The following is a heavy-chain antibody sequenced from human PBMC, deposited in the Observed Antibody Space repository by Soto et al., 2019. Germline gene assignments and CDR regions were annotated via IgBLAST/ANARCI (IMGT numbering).Heavy chain of an antibody. CDR1: GFTFSSYG. J-gene: IGHJ5*02. CDR3: AREDGSGSYPDWFDP. D-gene: IGHD3-10*01. Sequence: QVQLVESGGGVVQPGRSLRLSCAASGFTFSSYGMHWVRQAPGKGLEWVAVIWYDGSNKYYADSVKGRFTISRDNSKNTLYLQMNSLRAEDTAVYYCAREDGSGSYPDWFDPWGQGTLVTVSS. V-gene: IGHV3-33*01. CDR2: IWYDGSNK.